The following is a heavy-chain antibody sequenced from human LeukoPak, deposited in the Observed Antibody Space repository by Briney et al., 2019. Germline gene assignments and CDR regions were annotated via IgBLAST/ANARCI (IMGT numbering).Heavy chain of an antibody. CDR2: INHSGST. D-gene: IGHD4-17*01. V-gene: IGHV4-34*01. CDR1: GGSFSGYY. Sequence: SETLSLTCAVYGGSFSGYYWSWIRQPPGKGLEWIGEINHSGSTNYNPSLKSRVTISVDTSKNQFSLKLSSVTAADTAVYYCARGNVCDTVATQYYFDYWGQGTLVTVSS. J-gene: IGHJ4*02. CDR3: ARGNVCDTVATQYYFDY.